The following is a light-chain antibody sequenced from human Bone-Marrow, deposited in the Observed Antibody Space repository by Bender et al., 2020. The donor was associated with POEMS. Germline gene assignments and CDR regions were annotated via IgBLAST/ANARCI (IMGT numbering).Light chain of an antibody. V-gene: IGLV3-1*01. J-gene: IGLJ3*02. CDR2: QDN. Sequence: SYDLTQPPSVSVSPGQTASITCSGDRLGDKYACWYQQKSGQSPVLVIYQDNKRPSGIPDRFSGSKSGTSASLAITGLQSDDEAIYFCVAWDASLNGWVFGGGTKLTVL. CDR1: RLGDKY. CDR3: VAWDASLNGWV.